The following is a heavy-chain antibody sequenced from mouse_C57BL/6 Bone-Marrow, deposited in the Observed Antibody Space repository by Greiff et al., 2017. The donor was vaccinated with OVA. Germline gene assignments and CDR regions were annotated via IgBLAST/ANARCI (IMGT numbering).Heavy chain of an antibody. CDR3: AAYYRNPY. V-gene: IGHV1-53*01. CDR1: GYTFTSYW. D-gene: IGHD2-5*01. CDR2: INPSNGGT. Sequence: QVQLQQPGTDLVKPGASVKLSCKASGYTFTSYWMHWVQQRPGPGLEWIGNINPSNGGTNYNEKFKRKATLTVEKSSSTAYMQLSSLTSEDSAVYDCAAYYRNPYWGQGTTLTVAS. J-gene: IGHJ2*01.